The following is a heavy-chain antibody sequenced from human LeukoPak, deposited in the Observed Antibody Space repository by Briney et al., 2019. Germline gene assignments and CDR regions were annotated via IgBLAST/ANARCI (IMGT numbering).Heavy chain of an antibody. CDR1: GFTFRSYT. V-gene: IGHV3-23*01. CDR3: AKDLAVAGV. J-gene: IGHJ4*02. CDR2: ISGNGGST. Sequence: RESLRLSCAASGFTFRSYTMSWVRQAPGKELACVSTISGNGGSTYYADSVKGRFTISRDNSKNTLYLQMNSLRADDTAVYYCAKDLAVAGVWGQGTLVTVSS. D-gene: IGHD6-19*01.